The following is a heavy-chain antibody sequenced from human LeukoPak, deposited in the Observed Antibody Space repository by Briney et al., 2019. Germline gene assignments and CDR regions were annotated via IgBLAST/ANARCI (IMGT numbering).Heavy chain of an antibody. CDR2: IWYDGSNK. CDR1: GFTFSSYG. J-gene: IGHJ4*02. CDR3: AKDRERVWFGELMF. D-gene: IGHD3-10*01. Sequence: GGSLRLSCAASGFTFSSYGMHWVRQAPGKGLEWLAVIWYDGSNKYYADSVKGRFTISRDNSKNTLYLQMNSLRAEDTAVYYCAKDRERVWFGELMFWGQGTLVTVSS. V-gene: IGHV3-33*06.